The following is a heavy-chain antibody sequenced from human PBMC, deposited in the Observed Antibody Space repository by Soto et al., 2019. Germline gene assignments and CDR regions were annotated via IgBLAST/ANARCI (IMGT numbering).Heavy chain of an antibody. D-gene: IGHD3-9*01. Sequence: ASVKVSCKASGYTFTSYDINWVRQATGQGLEWMGWMNPNSGNTGYAQKFQGRVTMTRNTSISTAYMELSSLRSGETAVYYCARTGHILTGYYIYRPYYYYMDVWGKGTTFTVSS. CDR2: MNPNSGNT. CDR1: GYTFTSYD. J-gene: IGHJ6*03. CDR3: ARTGHILTGYYIYRPYYYYMDV. V-gene: IGHV1-8*01.